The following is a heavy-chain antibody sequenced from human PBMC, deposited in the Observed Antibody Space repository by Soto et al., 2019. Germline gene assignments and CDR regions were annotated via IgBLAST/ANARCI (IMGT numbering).Heavy chain of an antibody. J-gene: IGHJ5*02. CDR3: AHISNYYQYDSFDP. CDR1: GFSLTTRGVG. D-gene: IGHD3-16*01. V-gene: IGHV2-5*02. Sequence: QITLKESGPTLVKPTQTLTLTCTFSGFSLTTRGVGVGWIRQPPGKALQCLALIYWDDDKRYSPSLQSRLSSTKDPSNNRVVLKLTNLDPVDTATYCCAHISNYYQYDSFDPWGQGTLVSVSS. CDR2: IYWDDDK.